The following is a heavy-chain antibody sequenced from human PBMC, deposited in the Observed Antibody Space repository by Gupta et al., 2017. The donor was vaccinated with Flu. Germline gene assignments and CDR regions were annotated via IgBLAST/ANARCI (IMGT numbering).Heavy chain of an antibody. CDR1: GFTVSNNY. CDR2: IYSGGGT. Sequence: EVQLVESGGGLVQPGGSLRLSCAASGFTVSNNYMSWVRQAPGKGLEWVSVIYSGGGTYYADSVKGRFTISRHNSENTLYLQMNSLRAEDTATYYCATVGDFWSGYFFDDWGQGTLVTVSS. D-gene: IGHD3-3*01. J-gene: IGHJ4*02. V-gene: IGHV3-53*04. CDR3: ATVGDFWSGYFFDD.